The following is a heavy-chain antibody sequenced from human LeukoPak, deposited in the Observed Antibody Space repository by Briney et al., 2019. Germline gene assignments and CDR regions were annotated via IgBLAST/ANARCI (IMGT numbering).Heavy chain of an antibody. CDR1: GGSISSHY. CDR3: ARVGYSSGWSHFDL. V-gene: IGHV4-59*11. CDR2: IFYSGST. Sequence: SETLSLTCTVSGGSISSHYWSWIRQPPGKGLECVAYIFYSGSTNYNPSLRNRVTISVDTSKNQFSLKLSSVTAADTAVYYCARVGYSSGWSHFDLWGRGTLVTVSS. J-gene: IGHJ2*01. D-gene: IGHD6-19*01.